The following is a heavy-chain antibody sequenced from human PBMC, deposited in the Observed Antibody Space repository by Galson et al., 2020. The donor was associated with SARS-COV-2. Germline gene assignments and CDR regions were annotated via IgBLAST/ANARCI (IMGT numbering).Heavy chain of an antibody. CDR1: GFTFGEFA. CDR3: TRGRMVYPLLDDY. D-gene: IGHD2-2*01. V-gene: IGHV3-49*03. Sequence: GESLKISCTTSGFTFGEFAVSWFRQAPGKGLEWVGLIRSKFFGETTEYAASVKSRFTISRDDSKNIAHLQMNSLKVEDTAVYFCTRGRMVYPLLDDYWGQGTLVTVSS. J-gene: IGHJ4*02. CDR2: IRSKFFGETT.